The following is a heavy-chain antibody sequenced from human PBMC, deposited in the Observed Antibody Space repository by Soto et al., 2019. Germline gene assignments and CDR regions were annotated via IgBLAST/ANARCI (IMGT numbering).Heavy chain of an antibody. J-gene: IGHJ6*02. CDR2: INPKSGGT. CDR3: ARGHSTDCSNGVCSFFYNHEMDV. D-gene: IGHD2-8*01. CDR1: GYSFTDYH. V-gene: IGHV1-2*04. Sequence: ASVKVSCKASGYSFTDYHIHWVRQAPGQGLERLGRINPKSGGTSTAQKFQGWVTMTRDRSISTVYMELTRLRSDDTAVYFCARGHSTDCSNGVCSFFYNHEMDVWGQGTTVTVS.